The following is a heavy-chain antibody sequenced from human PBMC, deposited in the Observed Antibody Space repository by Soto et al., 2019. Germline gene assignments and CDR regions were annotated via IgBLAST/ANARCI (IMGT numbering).Heavy chain of an antibody. CDR3: AKEQRGDILAGMDV. Sequence: GGSLRLSCAASGFTFSSYAMSWVRQAPGKGLEWVSVISGGGGSTYYADSVKGRFTISRDNSRNTLYLQMNSLRAEDTAVFYCAKEQRGDILAGMDVWGQGTTVTVSS. CDR1: GFTFSSYA. J-gene: IGHJ6*02. V-gene: IGHV3-23*01. D-gene: IGHD1-1*01. CDR2: ISGGGGST.